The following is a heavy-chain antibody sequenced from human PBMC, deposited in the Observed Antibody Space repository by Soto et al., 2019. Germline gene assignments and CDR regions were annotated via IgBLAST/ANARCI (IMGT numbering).Heavy chain of an antibody. J-gene: IGHJ5*02. CDR2: ISYDGSNK. CDR1: GFTFSSYG. Sequence: QVQLVESGGGVVQPGRSLRLSCAASGFTFSSYGMHWVRQAPGKGLEWVAVISYDGSNKYYADSVKGRFTIARDNSKNTLYLQKSSMTAEDAAVYYCASTTMAAAGTNWFDPWGQGTLVNVS. D-gene: IGHD6-25*01. V-gene: IGHV3-30*03. CDR3: ASTTMAAAGTNWFDP.